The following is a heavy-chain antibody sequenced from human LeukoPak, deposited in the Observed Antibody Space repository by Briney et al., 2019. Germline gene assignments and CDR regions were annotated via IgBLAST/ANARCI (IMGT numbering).Heavy chain of an antibody. D-gene: IGHD3-3*01. J-gene: IGHJ6*03. V-gene: IGHV4-31*03. CDR3: ARERSGYAGAALSYMEV. Sequence: PSQTLSLTYTLSCRSISSGGYYSPWIRQHPAKGLEWIVYIYYNGSPSYNPALKSRITISVDTSKNQFSLKLSSVTAADPAVYYCARERSGYAGAALSYMEVWGKGTTVTVSS. CDR1: CRSISSGGYY. CDR2: IYYNGSP.